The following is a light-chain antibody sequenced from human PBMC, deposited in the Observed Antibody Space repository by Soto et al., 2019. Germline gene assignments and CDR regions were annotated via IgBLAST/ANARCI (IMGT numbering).Light chain of an antibody. Sequence: DIQMTQSPSTLSASVGDRVTITCRASQSIGRFLAWYQHQPWKAPKLLIYDASTLESGVQSTFSGTGSGTEFTFSITSLQPEDFGTYYCQQCYMGWTFGQGTKVDFK. CDR3: QQCYMGWT. J-gene: IGKJ1*01. V-gene: IGKV1-5*01. CDR2: DAS. CDR1: QSIGRF.